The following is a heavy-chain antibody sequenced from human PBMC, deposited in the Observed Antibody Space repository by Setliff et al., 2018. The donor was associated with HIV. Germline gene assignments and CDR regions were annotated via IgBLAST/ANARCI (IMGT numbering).Heavy chain of an antibody. Sequence: ASVKVSCKASGGTFSSYAISWVRQAPGQGLEWMGGIIPIFGTANYAQKFQGRVTITADESTSTAYMELSSLRSEDTAVYYCTRHASTWYYDTSGPHFDYWGQGTLVTVSS. CDR1: GGTFSSYA. CDR2: IIPIFGTA. V-gene: IGHV1-69*13. D-gene: IGHD3-22*01. CDR3: TRHASTWYYDTSGPHFDY. J-gene: IGHJ4*02.